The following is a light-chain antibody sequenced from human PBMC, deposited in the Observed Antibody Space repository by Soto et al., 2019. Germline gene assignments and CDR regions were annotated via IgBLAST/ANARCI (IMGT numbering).Light chain of an antibody. CDR2: EVT. CDR1: SSDVGAYKY. CDR3: TSYVGNDIWV. J-gene: IGLJ3*02. V-gene: IGLV2-8*01. Sequence: QAVVTQPPSASGSPGQSVTISCTGTSSDVGAYKYVSWYQQYPGKAPKLMIYEVTKRPSGVPDRFSGSKSGNTASLTVSGLQAEYEADYYCTSYVGNDIWVFGGGTKLTVL.